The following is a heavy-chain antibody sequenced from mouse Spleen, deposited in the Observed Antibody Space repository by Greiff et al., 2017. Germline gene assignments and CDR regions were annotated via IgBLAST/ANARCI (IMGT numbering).Heavy chain of an antibody. V-gene: IGHV1-54*01. J-gene: IGHJ1*01. CDR2: IDPETGGT. D-gene: IGHD2-1*01. Sequence: VQLQESGAELVRPGTSVKVSCKASGYAFTNYLIEWVKQRPVHGLEWIGAIDPETGGTAYNQKFKGKAILTADKSSSTAYMELRSLTSEDSAVYYCTRSGIYYGHWYFDVWGAGTTVTVSS. CDR3: TRSGIYYGHWYFDV. CDR1: GYAFTNYL.